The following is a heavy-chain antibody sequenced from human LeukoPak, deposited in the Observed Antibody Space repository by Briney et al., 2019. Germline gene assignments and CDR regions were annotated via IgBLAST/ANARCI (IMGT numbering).Heavy chain of an antibody. V-gene: IGHV3-7*01. J-gene: IGHJ4*02. D-gene: IGHD2-15*01. CDR3: GSTNSFSY. CDR2: IKQDGSET. Sequence: GESLRLSCAASGFAFSNYWMNWARQALGKGLEWVANIKQDGSETNYVDSVKGRFTISRDNAKNLLYLQMNSLRAEDTALYYCGSTNSFSYWGRGTLVTVSS. CDR1: GFAFSNYW.